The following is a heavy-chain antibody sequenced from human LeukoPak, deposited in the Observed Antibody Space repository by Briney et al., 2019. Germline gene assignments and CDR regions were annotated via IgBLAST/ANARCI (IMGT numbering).Heavy chain of an antibody. CDR1: GFTFSSYS. CDR2: ISSSSSYI. CDR3: ARAMALPSLLWFGERYYYMDV. D-gene: IGHD3-10*01. J-gene: IGHJ6*03. V-gene: IGHV3-21*01. Sequence: PGGSLRLSCAASGFTFSSYSMNWVRQAPGKGLEWVSSISSSSSYIYYADSVKGRFTISRDNAKNSLYLQMNSLRAEDTAVYYCARAMALPSLLWFGERYYYMDVWGKGTTVTVSS.